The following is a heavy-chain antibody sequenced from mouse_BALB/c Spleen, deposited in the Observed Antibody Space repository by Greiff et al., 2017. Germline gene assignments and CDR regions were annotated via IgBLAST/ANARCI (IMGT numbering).Heavy chain of an antibody. D-gene: IGHD2-3*01. Sequence: EVKLMESGGGLVKPGGSLKLSCAASGFTFSSYAMSWVRQTPEKRLEWVASISSGGSTYYPDSVKGRFTISRDNARNILYLQMSSLRSEDTAMYYCARVRDGYFPMDYWGQGTSVTVSS. CDR1: GFTFSSYA. J-gene: IGHJ4*01. V-gene: IGHV5-6-5*01. CDR3: ARVRDGYFPMDY. CDR2: ISSGGST.